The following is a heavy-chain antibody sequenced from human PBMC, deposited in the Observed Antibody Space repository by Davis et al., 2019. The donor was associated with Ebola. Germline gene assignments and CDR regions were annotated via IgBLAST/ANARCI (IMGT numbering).Heavy chain of an antibody. CDR3: ARHPYVKGYCYRPRCHDVFDF. V-gene: IGHV5-51*01. J-gene: IGHJ3*01. CDR1: GYSFTNYC. D-gene: IGHD2-15*01. Sequence: GESLKISCQGSGYSFTNYCIGWVRQMSGKGLEWMGIIYPGDSDTRYSPSFQGQVTISADKSITTAYLQWSSLKASDSATYYCARHPYVKGYCYRPRCHDVFDFWGQGTAVIASS. CDR2: IYPGDSDT.